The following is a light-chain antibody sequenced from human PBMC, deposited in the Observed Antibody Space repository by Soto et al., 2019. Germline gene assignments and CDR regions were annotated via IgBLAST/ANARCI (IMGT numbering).Light chain of an antibody. Sequence: QSVLTRPASVSGSPGQSITISFTGTGSDVGGYNYVSWYQQHPGKAPKLIIFEVSYRPSGISNRFSASKSGDTASLTISGLQADDEADYYCCSYTDSRTHIFGSGTKVTVL. J-gene: IGLJ1*01. V-gene: IGLV2-14*01. CDR1: GSDVGGYNY. CDR2: EVS. CDR3: CSYTDSRTHI.